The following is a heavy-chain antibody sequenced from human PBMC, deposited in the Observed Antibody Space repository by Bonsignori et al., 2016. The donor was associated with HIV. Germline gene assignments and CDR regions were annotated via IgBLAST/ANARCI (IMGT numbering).Heavy chain of an antibody. J-gene: IGHJ3*02. D-gene: IGHD5/OR15-5a*01. CDR3: ARSTGGLRRHGFDI. Sequence: QVTLKESGPALVRPTQTLTLTCTFSGFSLSTNGMRVNWIRQPLGKAPEWLGRIDWDDDKFYSTSLKTRLTISKDTSKNQVVLTMTNMDPVDTATYHCARSTGGLRRHGFDIWGPRGQWSPVSS. CDR1: GFSLSTNGMR. CDR2: IDWDDDK. V-gene: IGHV2-70*04.